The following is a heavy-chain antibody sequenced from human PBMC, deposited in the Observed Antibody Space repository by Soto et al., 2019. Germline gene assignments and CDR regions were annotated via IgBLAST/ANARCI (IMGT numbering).Heavy chain of an antibody. Sequence: GGSLRLSCAASGFTFSSYWMHWVRQAPGKGLVWVSRINSDGSSTSYADSVKGRFTISRDNAKNTLYLQMNSLRAEDTAVYYCARGRGYSGYEIQTWGQGTLVTVYS. D-gene: IGHD5-12*01. CDR2: INSDGSST. CDR1: GFTFSSYW. CDR3: ARGRGYSGYEIQT. V-gene: IGHV3-74*01. J-gene: IGHJ5*02.